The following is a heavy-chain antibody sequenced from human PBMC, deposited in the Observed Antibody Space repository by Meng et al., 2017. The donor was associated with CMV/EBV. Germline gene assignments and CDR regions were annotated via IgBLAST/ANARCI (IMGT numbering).Heavy chain of an antibody. V-gene: IGHV3-20*04. J-gene: IGHJ6*02. CDR1: GFTFDDYG. Sequence: GGSLRLSCAASGFTFDDYGMSWVRQAPGKGLEWVSGINWNGGSTGYADSVKGRFTISRDNAKNSLYLQMNSLRAEDTALYYCARGVRNIVVVPAATYGMDVWGQGTTVTVSS. D-gene: IGHD2-2*01. CDR3: ARGVRNIVVVPAATYGMDV. CDR2: INWNGGST.